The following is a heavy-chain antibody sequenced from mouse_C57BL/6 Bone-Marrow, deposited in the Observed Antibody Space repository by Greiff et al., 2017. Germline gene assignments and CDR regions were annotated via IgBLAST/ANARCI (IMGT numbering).Heavy chain of an antibody. J-gene: IGHJ4*01. CDR3: TTDSNFYYAMDY. V-gene: IGHV14-1*01. D-gene: IGHD2-5*01. CDR2: IDPEDGDT. Sequence: EVKLMESGAELVRPGASVKLSCTASGFNIKDYYMHWVKQRPEQGLEWIGRIDPEDGDTEYAPKFQGKATMTADTSSNTAYLQLSSLTSEDTAVYYCTTDSNFYYAMDYWGQGTSVTVSS. CDR1: GFNIKDYY.